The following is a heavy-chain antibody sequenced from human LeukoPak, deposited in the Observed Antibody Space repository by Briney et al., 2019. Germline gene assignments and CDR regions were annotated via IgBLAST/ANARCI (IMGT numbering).Heavy chain of an antibody. CDR1: GFTFSSYA. D-gene: IGHD3-3*01. CDR2: ISGSGGST. J-gene: IGHJ4*02. CDR3: ATAVHYDFWSGLIDY. Sequence: GGSLRLSCAASGFTFSSYAMSWVRQAPGKGLEWVSAISGSGGSTYYADSVKGRFTISRDNSKNTLYLQMNSLRAEDTAVYYCATAVHYDFWSGLIDYWGQGTLVTVSS. V-gene: IGHV3-23*01.